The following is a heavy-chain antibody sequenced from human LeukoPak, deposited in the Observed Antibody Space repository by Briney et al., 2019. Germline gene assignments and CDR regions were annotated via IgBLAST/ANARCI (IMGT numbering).Heavy chain of an antibody. Sequence: GGSLRLSCVASGFTFSSYWMSWVRQAPGKGLEWVANIKQDESEKYYVDSVKGRFTISRDNAKNTLSLQMNSLRAEDTAVYYCARVPITLAGTKDAKYFQHWGQGTLVTVSS. V-gene: IGHV3-7*01. J-gene: IGHJ1*01. CDR3: ARVPITLAGTKDAKYFQH. CDR1: GFTFSSYW. D-gene: IGHD6-19*01. CDR2: IKQDESEK.